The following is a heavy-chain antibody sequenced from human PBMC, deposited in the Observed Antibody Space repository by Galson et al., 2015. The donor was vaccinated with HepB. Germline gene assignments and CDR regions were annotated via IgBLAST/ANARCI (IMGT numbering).Heavy chain of an antibody. CDR2: IYYSGST. D-gene: IGHD2-15*01. V-gene: IGHV4-59*01. CDR1: GGSISSYY. CDR3: ARERGLLYYYYGMDV. J-gene: IGHJ6*02. Sequence: LSLTCTVSGGSISSYYWSWIRQPPGKGLEWIGYIYYSGSTNYNPSLKSRVTISVDTSKNQFSLKLSSVTAADTAVYYCARERGLLYYYYGMDVWGQGTTVTVSS.